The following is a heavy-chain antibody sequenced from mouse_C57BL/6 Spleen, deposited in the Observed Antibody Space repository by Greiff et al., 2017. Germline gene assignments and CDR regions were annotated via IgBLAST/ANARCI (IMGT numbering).Heavy chain of an antibody. CDR1: GYAFSSYW. CDR2: IYPGDGDT. V-gene: IGHV1-80*01. Sequence: QVQLKESGAELVKPGASVKISCKASGYAFSSYWMNWVKQRPGKGLEWIGQIYPGDGDTNYNGKFKGKATLTADKSSSTAYMQLSSLTSEDSAVYFCAREEGPYYAMDYWGQGTSVTVSS. CDR3: AREEGPYYAMDY. J-gene: IGHJ4*01. D-gene: IGHD3-3*01.